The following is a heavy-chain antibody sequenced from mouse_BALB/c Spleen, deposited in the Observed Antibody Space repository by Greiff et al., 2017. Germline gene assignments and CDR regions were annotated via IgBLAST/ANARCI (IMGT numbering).Heavy chain of an antibody. V-gene: IGHV1S81*02. CDR1: GYTFTSYW. CDR2: INPSNGRT. CDR3: AREGLRGDY. J-gene: IGHJ4*01. Sequence: QVQLKQSGAELVKPGASVKLSCKASGYTFTSYWMHWVKQRPGQGLEWIGEINPSNGRTNYNEKFKSKATLTVDKSSSTAYMQLSSLTSEDSAVYYCAREGLRGDYWGQGTSVTVSS. D-gene: IGHD2-4*01.